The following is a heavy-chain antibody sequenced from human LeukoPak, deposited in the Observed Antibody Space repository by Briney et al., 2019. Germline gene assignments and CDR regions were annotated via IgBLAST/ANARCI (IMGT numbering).Heavy chain of an antibody. Sequence: HPGGSLRLSCAASGFTFSSYGMHWVRQAPGKGLEWVSLISWDGGSTYYADSVKGRFTISRDNSKNSLYLQMNSLRTEDTALYYCAKDGTMVRGGEYYYGMDVWGQGTTVTVSS. D-gene: IGHD3-10*01. CDR3: AKDGTMVRGGEYYYGMDV. J-gene: IGHJ6*02. CDR2: ISWDGGST. CDR1: GFTFSSYG. V-gene: IGHV3-43*01.